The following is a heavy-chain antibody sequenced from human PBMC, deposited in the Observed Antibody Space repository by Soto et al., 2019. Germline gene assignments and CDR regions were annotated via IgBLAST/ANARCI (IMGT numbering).Heavy chain of an antibody. J-gene: IGHJ3*02. Sequence: GGSLRLSCAASGFTFSSYSMNWVRQAPGKGLEWVSYISSSSSTIYYADSVKGRFTISRDNAKNSLYLQMNSLRAEDTAVYYCARVFEAAPQYGDYDGRGAFDIWGQGTMVTVSS. V-gene: IGHV3-48*01. CDR3: ARVFEAAPQYGDYDGRGAFDI. CDR1: GFTFSSYS. D-gene: IGHD4-17*01. CDR2: ISSSSSTI.